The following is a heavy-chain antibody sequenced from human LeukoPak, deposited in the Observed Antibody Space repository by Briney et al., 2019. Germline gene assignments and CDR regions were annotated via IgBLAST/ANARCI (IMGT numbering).Heavy chain of an antibody. CDR1: GGSISSSSYY. D-gene: IGHD2-15*01. CDR2: IYYSGST. CDR3: ARVGCSGGSCYSLYYYYYMDV. J-gene: IGHJ6*03. Sequence: SETLSLTCTVSGGSISSSSYYWGWIRQPPGKGLEWIGSIYYSGSTYYNPSLESRVTISVDTSKNQFSLKLSSVTAADTAVYYCARVGCSGGSCYSLYYYYYMDVWGKGTTVTVSS. V-gene: IGHV4-39*07.